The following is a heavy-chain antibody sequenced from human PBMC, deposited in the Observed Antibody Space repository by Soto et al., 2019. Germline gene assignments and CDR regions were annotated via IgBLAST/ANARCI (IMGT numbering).Heavy chain of an antibody. Sequence: SETLSLTCTVSGGSISSYYWSWIRQPPGKGLEWIGEISHSGSTNYNPSLKSRVTISVDTSKNQFSLKLSSVTAADTAVYYCARLRTYGGYYFDYWGQGTLVTVSS. D-gene: IGHD5-12*01. CDR2: ISHSGST. V-gene: IGHV4-34*01. CDR3: ARLRTYGGYYFDY. CDR1: GGSISSYY. J-gene: IGHJ4*02.